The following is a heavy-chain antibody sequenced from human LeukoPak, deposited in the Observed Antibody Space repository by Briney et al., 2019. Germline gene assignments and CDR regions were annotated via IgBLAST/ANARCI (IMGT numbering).Heavy chain of an antibody. D-gene: IGHD6-13*01. CDR3: SRYTSAVLDAFDI. CDR2: LSGNGNYI. J-gene: IGHJ3*02. V-gene: IGHV3-21*05. CDR1: GFTFSNYG. Sequence: GGSLRLSCVVSGFTFSNYGMHWVRQAPGKGLEWVSYLSGNGNYIYYADSVKGRFTISRDNAKNSLYLQMRSLRVEDTAIYYCSRYTSAVLDAFDIWGQGTMVTVSS.